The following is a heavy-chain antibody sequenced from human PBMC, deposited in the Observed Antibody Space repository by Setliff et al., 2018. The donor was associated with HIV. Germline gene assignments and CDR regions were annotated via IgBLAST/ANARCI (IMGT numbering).Heavy chain of an antibody. CDR1: GGTFSSYA. D-gene: IGHD6-13*01. V-gene: IGHV1-8*02. J-gene: IGHJ6*02. CDR2: MNPNNGNT. Sequence: ASVKVSCKASGGTFSSYAISWVRQATGQGLEWMGWMNPNNGNTGYAEKFQGRVTMTRNTSISTAYMELSSLRSDDTAVYYCASSWSRIRYYGMDVWGQGTTVTVSS. CDR3: ASSWSRIRYYGMDV.